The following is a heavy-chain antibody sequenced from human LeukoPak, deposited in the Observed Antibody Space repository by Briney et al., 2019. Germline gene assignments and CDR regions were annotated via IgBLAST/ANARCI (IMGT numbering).Heavy chain of an antibody. V-gene: IGHV4-34*01. CDR1: SGSLSGYY. CDR2: INHSGST. D-gene: IGHD4/OR15-4a*01. J-gene: IGHJ6*03. CDR3: ARHPYGGPFGYYYYYMDV. Sequence: SETLSLTCAVYSGSLSGYYWSWIRQPPGEGLEWIGEINHSGSTNYNPYLKSRVTISVDTSKNQFSLKLSSVTAADTAVYYCARHPYGGPFGYYYYYMDVWGKGTTVTVSS.